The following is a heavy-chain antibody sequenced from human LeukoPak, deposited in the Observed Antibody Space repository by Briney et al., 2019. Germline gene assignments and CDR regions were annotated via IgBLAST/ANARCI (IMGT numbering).Heavy chain of an antibody. D-gene: IGHD3-3*01. CDR3: ARDTSGSYHDAFDI. CDR1: GGTFSSYA. Sequence: ASVKVSCKASGGTFSSYAISWVRQAPGQGLEWMGGIIPIFGTANYAQKFQGRVTITTDESTSTAYMELSSLRSEDTAVYYCARDTSGSYHDAFDIWGQGTMVTVSS. J-gene: IGHJ3*02. V-gene: IGHV1-69*05. CDR2: IIPIFGTA.